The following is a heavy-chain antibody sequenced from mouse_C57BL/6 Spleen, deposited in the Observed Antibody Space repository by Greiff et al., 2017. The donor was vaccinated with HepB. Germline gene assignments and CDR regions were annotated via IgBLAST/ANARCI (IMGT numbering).Heavy chain of an antibody. V-gene: IGHV5-6*01. CDR3: ARQSTMVTTRYAMDY. Sequence: EVKLVESGGDLVKPGGSLKLSCAASGFTFSSYGMSWVRQTPDKRLEWVATISSGGSYTYYPDSVKGRFTISRDNAKNTLYLQMSSLKSEDTAMYYCARQSTMVTTRYAMDYWGQGTSVTVSS. J-gene: IGHJ4*01. D-gene: IGHD2-2*01. CDR2: ISSGGSYT. CDR1: GFTFSSYG.